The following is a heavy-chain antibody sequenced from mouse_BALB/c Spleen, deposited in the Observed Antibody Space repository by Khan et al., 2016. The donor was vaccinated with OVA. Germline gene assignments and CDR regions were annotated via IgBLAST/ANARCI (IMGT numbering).Heavy chain of an antibody. D-gene: IGHD1-2*01. CDR3: ARTARIKY. J-gene: IGHJ2*01. V-gene: IGHV3-2*02. CDR2: ISYSGST. Sequence: VQLKQSGPGLVKPSQSLSLTCTVTGYSITSGYGWNWIRQFPGNKLEWMGYISYSGSTNYNPSLKRRISITRDTSKNQFFLQLNSVTTEDTATYYYARTARIKYWGQGTTLTVYS. CDR1: GYSITSGYG.